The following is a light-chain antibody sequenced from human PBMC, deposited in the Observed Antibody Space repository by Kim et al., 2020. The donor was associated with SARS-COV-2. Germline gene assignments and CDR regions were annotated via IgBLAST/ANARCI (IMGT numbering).Light chain of an antibody. CDR3: CSYAGSSTWV. J-gene: IGLJ3*02. Sequence: GQSITISCTGTSSDVGSYNLVSWYQQHPAKAPNLMIYEDSRRPSGVASRFSCYNAGNTASLTSSGRQAEDDADYYGCSYAGSSTWVFGGGTQLTVL. CDR1: SSDVGSYNL. CDR2: EDS. V-gene: IGLV2-23*01.